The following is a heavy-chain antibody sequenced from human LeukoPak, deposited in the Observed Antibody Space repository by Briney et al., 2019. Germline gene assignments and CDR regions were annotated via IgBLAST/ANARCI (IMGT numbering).Heavy chain of an antibody. Sequence: GGSLRLSCAASGFTFSSYAMSWVRQAPGKGLEWVSAISGSGGSTYYADSVKGRFTISRDNSKNTLYLQMNSLRAEDTAVYYCAKGRTLVVVTTPSDHWGQGTLVTVSS. D-gene: IGHD2-21*02. CDR3: AKGRTLVVVTTPSDH. CDR2: ISGSGGST. V-gene: IGHV3-23*01. CDR1: GFTFSSYA. J-gene: IGHJ4*02.